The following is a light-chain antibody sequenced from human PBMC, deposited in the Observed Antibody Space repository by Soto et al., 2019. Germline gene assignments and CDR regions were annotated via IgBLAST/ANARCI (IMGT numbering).Light chain of an antibody. CDR1: SSDVGGYNY. CDR3: GSYAGSNSVV. V-gene: IGLV2-8*01. Sequence: QSALTQPPSASGSPGQSVTISCTGTSSDVGGYNYVSWYQQHPGKAPKLMIYEVTKRPSGVPDRFSGSKSGNTASLTVSCLQAEDEGGYCCGSYAGSNSVVFGSGTKLTVL. J-gene: IGLJ2*01. CDR2: EVT.